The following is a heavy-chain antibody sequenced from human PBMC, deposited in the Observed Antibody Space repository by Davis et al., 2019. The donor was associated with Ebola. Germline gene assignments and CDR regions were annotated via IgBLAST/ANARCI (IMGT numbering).Heavy chain of an antibody. D-gene: IGHD5-12*01. CDR2: INPNDGRT. CDR1: GYTFTNYY. V-gene: IGHV1-46*03. CDR3: TTPRGQDSGYDVFDI. Sequence: ASVKVSCKASGYTFTNYYMHWVRQAPGQGLEWMGMINPNDGRTIYAQKFQGRVTVTRDTSTTTVYMDLSSLRSEDTALYYCTTPRGQDSGYDVFDIWGQGTTVTVSS. J-gene: IGHJ3*02.